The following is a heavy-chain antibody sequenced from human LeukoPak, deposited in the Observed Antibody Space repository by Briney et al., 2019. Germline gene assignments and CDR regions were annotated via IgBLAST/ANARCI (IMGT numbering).Heavy chain of an antibody. V-gene: IGHV4-30-2*01. CDR1: GGSISSGGYY. CDR2: IYHSGST. Sequence: SETLSLTCTVSGGSISSGGYYWSWIRRPPGKGLEWIGYIYHSGSTYYNPSLKSRVTISVDRSKNQFSLKLSSVTAADTAVYYCARAPIGYCSSTSCYGGGFDYWGQGTLVTVSS. CDR3: ARAPIGYCSSTSCYGGGFDY. D-gene: IGHD2-2*01. J-gene: IGHJ4*02.